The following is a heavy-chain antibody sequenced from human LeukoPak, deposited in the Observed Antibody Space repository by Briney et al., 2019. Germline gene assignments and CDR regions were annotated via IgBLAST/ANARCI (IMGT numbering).Heavy chain of an antibody. D-gene: IGHD3-22*01. CDR3: AREITMIVVVITWYYFDY. Sequence: SVKVSCKASRGTFSSYAISWVRQATGQGLEWMGRIIPILGIANYAQKFQGRVTITADKSTSTAYMELSSLRSEDTAVYYCAREITMIVVVITWYYFDYWGQGTLVTISS. CDR1: RGTFSSYA. J-gene: IGHJ4*02. V-gene: IGHV1-69*04. CDR2: IIPILGIA.